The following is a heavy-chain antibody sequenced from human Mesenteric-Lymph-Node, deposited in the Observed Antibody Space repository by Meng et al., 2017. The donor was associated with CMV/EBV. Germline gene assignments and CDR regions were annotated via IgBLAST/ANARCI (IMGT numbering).Heavy chain of an antibody. J-gene: IGHJ3*01. D-gene: IGHD3-10*01. Sequence: GESLKISCAASGFTFSSYAMSWVRQAPGKGLEWVSTIQSDGRTNYADSVKGRFTISRDNSKNTVHLQMNSLRFEDAAVYYCARELFGADAFDAWGQGTLVTVSS. CDR2: IQSDGRT. CDR1: GFTFSSYA. CDR3: ARELFGADAFDA. V-gene: IGHV3-23*01.